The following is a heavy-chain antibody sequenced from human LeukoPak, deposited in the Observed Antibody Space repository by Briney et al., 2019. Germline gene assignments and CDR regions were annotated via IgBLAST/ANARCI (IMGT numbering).Heavy chain of an antibody. Sequence: SETLSLTCAVYGGSFSGYYWSWIRQPPGKGLEWIGEINHSGSTNYNPSLKSRVTISVDTSKNQFSLKLSSVTAADTAVHYCARGWRYSSGYYYVHWGQGTLVTVSS. CDR1: GGSFSGYY. CDR3: ARGWRYSSGYYYVH. J-gene: IGHJ4*02. D-gene: IGHD3-22*01. V-gene: IGHV4-34*01. CDR2: INHSGST.